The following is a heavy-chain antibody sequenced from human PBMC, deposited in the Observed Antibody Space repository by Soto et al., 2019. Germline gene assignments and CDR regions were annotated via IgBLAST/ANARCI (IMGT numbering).Heavy chain of an antibody. Sequence: PGGALRLSCETSWFTFSTFWVHRVPQVPGKGLVWVARINVDGSITSYVDSVKGRFTISRDNAKNTLYLHMNSLGAEDTAVYYCVRDQDTYGLAVFNYWGQGTLVTVSS. V-gene: IGHV3-74*01. J-gene: IGHJ4*02. CDR2: INVDGSIT. CDR1: WFTFSTFW. D-gene: IGHD2-8*02. CDR3: VRDQDTYGLAVFNY.